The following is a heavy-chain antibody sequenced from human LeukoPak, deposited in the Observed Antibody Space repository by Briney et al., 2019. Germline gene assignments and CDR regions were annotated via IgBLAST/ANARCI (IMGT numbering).Heavy chain of an antibody. CDR1: GFTFSSYA. D-gene: IGHD5-12*01. J-gene: IGHJ6*02. CDR2: ISGSGGST. V-gene: IGHV3-23*01. CDR3: AREDIVATTYYYGMDV. Sequence: PGGSLRLSCAASGFTFSSYAMSWVRQAPGKGLEWVLAISGSGGSTYYADSVKGRFTISRDNSKNTLYLQMNSLRAEDTAVYYCAREDIVATTYYYGMDVWGQGTTVTVSS.